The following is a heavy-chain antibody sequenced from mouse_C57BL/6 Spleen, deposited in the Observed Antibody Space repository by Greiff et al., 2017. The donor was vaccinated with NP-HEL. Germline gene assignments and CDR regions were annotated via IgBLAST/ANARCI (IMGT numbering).Heavy chain of an antibody. V-gene: IGHV1-85*01. CDR1: GYTFTSYD. D-gene: IGHD1-1*01. J-gene: IGHJ3*01. CDR2: IYPRDGST. Sequence: QVQLQQSGPELVKPGASVKLSCKASGYTFTSYDINWVKQRPGQGLEWIGWIYPRDGSTKYNEKFKGKATLTVDTSSSTAYMELHSLTSEDSAVYFCARSGSIACFAYWGQGTLVTVSA. CDR3: ARSGSIACFAY.